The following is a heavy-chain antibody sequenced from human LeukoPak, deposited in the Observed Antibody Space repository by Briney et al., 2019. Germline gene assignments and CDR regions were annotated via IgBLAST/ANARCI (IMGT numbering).Heavy chain of an antibody. CDR2: VYYSGSI. V-gene: IGHV4-30-4*01. J-gene: IGHJ3*02. D-gene: IGHD3-10*01. Sequence: PSETLSLTCTVSGDSISSGNYYWSWIRQPPGKGLEWIGYVYYSGSIFYNPSLKSRITISLDTSQNQFSLKLTSVTAADTAVYYCARDYYGSGKDIWGQGTMVTVSS. CDR1: GDSISSGNYY. CDR3: ARDYYGSGKDI.